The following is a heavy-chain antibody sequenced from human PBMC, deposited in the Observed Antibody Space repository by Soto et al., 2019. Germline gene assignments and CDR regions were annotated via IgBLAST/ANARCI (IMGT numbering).Heavy chain of an antibody. Sequence: PSETLSLTCTFSGGSISSSSYYWGWIRQPPGKGLEWIGSIYYSGSTYYNPSLKSRVTISVDTSKNQFSLKLSSVTAADTAVYYRARHIHSSSRNWFDPWGQGTLVTVSS. CDR1: GGSISSSSYY. CDR2: IYYSGST. J-gene: IGHJ5*02. V-gene: IGHV4-39*01. CDR3: ARHIHSSSRNWFDP. D-gene: IGHD6-6*01.